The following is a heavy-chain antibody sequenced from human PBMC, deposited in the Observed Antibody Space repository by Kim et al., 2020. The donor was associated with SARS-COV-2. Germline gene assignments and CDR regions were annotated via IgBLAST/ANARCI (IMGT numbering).Heavy chain of an antibody. J-gene: IGHJ6*02. V-gene: IGHV1-18*01. D-gene: IGHD3-10*01. CDR1: GYTFTSYG. CDR3: ARVYDGRGKTISLRITMGLMDV. CDR2: ISAYNGNT. Sequence: ASVKVSCKASGYTFTSYGISWGRQAPGQGLEWMGWISAYNGNTNYAQKLQARVTMTTDTSTSTAYMELRSLRSDDTAVYYCARVYDGRGKTISLRITMGLMDVWGQGTTVTVSS.